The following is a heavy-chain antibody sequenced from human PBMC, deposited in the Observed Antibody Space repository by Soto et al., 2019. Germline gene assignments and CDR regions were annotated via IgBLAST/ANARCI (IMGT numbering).Heavy chain of an antibody. J-gene: IGHJ1*01. CDR2: INGYNDNT. CDR1: GYTFTNYG. D-gene: IGHD6-13*01. V-gene: IGHV1-18*04. Sequence: QVPLVQSGAEVKRPGTSVKVSCKASGYTFTNYGISWVRQAPGHGPEWMGWINGYNDNTKYAKKFQGRVTMTTDTSTSTAYMEVRSLRPDDTAIYYCARGGSSWSTEYYQYWGQGTLVIVSS. CDR3: ARGGSSWSTEYYQY.